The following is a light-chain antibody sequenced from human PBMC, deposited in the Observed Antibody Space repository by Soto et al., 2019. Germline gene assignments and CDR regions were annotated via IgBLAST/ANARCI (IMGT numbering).Light chain of an antibody. CDR3: GTWDSSLSVVV. V-gene: IGLV1-51*01. CDR2: DNN. CDR1: SSNIGNNY. Sequence: QSVLTQPPSVSEAPRQRVTISCSGSSSNIGNNYVSWYQHLPGTAPKLLIYDNNKRPSGIPDRFSGSKSGTSATLGITGLQTGDEADYYCGTWDSSLSVVVFGGGTKLTVL. J-gene: IGLJ2*01.